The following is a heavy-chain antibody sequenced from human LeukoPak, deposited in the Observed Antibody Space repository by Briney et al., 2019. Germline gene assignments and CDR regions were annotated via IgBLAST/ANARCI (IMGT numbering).Heavy chain of an antibody. D-gene: IGHD1-26*01. V-gene: IGHV4-39*01. CDR3: ARQPTGSYQWTFDY. Sequence: PSETLSLTCSVSGASISSITNYWGWIRQAPGKGLEWIGSIFYSGVTYYNPSLKGRVTISVDTSKNQFSLKVRSVTAADTAVYYCARQPTGSYQWTFDYWGQGTLATVSS. J-gene: IGHJ4*02. CDR1: GASISSITNY. CDR2: IFYSGVT.